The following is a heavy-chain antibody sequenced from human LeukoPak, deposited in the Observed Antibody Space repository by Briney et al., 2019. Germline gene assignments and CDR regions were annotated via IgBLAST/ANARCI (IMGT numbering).Heavy chain of an antibody. Sequence: EASVKVSCKASGGTFSSYAISWVRQAPGQGLEWMGGIIPIFGTANYAQKFQGRVTITADESTSTAYMELSSLRSEDTAVYYCATRGYSGYDGGFDYWGQGTLVTVSS. CDR1: GGTFSSYA. V-gene: IGHV1-69*13. CDR3: ATRGYSGYDGGFDY. CDR2: IIPIFGTA. J-gene: IGHJ4*02. D-gene: IGHD5-12*01.